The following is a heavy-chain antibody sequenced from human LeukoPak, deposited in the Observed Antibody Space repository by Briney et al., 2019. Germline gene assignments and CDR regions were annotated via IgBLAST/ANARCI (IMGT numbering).Heavy chain of an antibody. Sequence: GGSLRLSCAASGFTFSDHYMDWVRQAPGKGLEWVGRIKHKAHSYTTEYAASVKGRFTISRDDSKSSLYLQMNSLKIEDTAVYYCAQFAKGGWGQGTLVTVSS. V-gene: IGHV3-72*01. CDR1: GFTFSDHY. CDR2: IKHKAHSYTT. D-gene: IGHD2-21*01. J-gene: IGHJ4*02. CDR3: AQFAKGG.